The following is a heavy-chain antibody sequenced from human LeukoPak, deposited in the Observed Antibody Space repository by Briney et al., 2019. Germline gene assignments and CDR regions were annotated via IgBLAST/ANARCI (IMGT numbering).Heavy chain of an antibody. V-gene: IGHV3-33*01. CDR2: IRYDGSNK. J-gene: IGHJ4*02. CDR3: ARGHSSTSPMDY. D-gene: IGHD2-2*01. Sequence: GGSLRLSCAASGFTFSSYGMHWVRQAPGKGLEWVAVIRYDGSNKYYADSVKGRFTISRDNSKNTLYLQMNSLRAEDTAVYYCARGHSSTSPMDYWGRGTLVTVSS. CDR1: GFTFSSYG.